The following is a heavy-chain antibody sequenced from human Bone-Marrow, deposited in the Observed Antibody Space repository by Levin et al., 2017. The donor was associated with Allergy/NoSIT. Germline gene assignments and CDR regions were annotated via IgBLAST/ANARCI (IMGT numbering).Heavy chain of an antibody. CDR3: ARANRLWFGELSHFDY. J-gene: IGHJ4*02. Sequence: GGSLKISCAASGLTFSSYDMHWVRQATGKGLEWVSAIGTAGDTYYPGSVKGRFTISRENAKNSLYLQMNSLRAGDTAVYYCARANRLWFGELSHFDYWGQGTLVTVSS. D-gene: IGHD3-10*01. CDR1: GLTFSSYD. V-gene: IGHV3-13*04. CDR2: IGTAGDT.